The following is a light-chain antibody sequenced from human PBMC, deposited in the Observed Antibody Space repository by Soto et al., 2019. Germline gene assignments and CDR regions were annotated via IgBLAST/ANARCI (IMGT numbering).Light chain of an antibody. V-gene: IGKV1-5*01. CDR2: DAS. J-gene: IGKJ1*01. CDR3: QQYNSYSPWT. CDR1: KSFSSC. Sequence: DIQMTQSPSTLSASVGDGFTIPCRAVKSFSSCWAWYQQKPGKAPKLLIYDASSLESGVPSRFSGSGSGTEFTLTISSLQPDDFATYYCQQYNSYSPWTFGQGTKVEIK.